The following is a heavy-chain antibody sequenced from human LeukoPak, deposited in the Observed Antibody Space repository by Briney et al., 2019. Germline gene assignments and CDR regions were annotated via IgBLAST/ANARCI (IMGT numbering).Heavy chain of an antibody. CDR2: IYHSGST. CDR1: GYSISSGYY. Sequence: PSETLSLTSAVSGYSISSGYYWGWIRQPPGKGLEWIGSIYHSGSTYYNPSLKSRVTISVDTSKNKFSLKLGSVTAGDTAVYYCARVVVPAAIGNWCDPWGGGTLVTVSS. CDR3: ARVVVPAAIGNWCDP. J-gene: IGHJ5*02. V-gene: IGHV4-38-2*01. D-gene: IGHD2-2*02.